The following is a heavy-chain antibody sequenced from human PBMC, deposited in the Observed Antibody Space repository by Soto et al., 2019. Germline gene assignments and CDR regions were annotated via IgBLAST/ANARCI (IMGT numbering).Heavy chain of an antibody. CDR1: GYTFTNYA. Sequence: QVQLVQSGAEVKKPGASVKVSCQASGYTFTNYAISWVRQAPGQGLEWMGWISASTRNTDQAQNFQGRGTMTIDTSTNPANMELRSLRSDDTAVYYCARCYCSVGSCYACWHFDLWGRGTLVTVSS. V-gene: IGHV1-18*01. J-gene: IGHJ2*01. CDR2: ISASTRNT. D-gene: IGHD2-15*01. CDR3: ARCYCSVGSCYACWHFDL.